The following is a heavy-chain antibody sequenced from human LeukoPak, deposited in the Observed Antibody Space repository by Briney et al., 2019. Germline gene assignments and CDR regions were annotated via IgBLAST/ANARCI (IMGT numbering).Heavy chain of an antibody. CDR1: GGSISSYY. V-gene: IGHV4-59*01. J-gene: IGHJ3*02. Sequence: KPSETLSLTCTVSGGSISSYYWSWIRQPPGKGLEWIGYISYTGSTNYNPSLKSRVTMSGDTPKNQFSLKLSSVTAADTAVYYCVRVGGSPLGALDIWGQGTMVTVSS. CDR3: VRVGGSPLGALDI. CDR2: ISYTGST.